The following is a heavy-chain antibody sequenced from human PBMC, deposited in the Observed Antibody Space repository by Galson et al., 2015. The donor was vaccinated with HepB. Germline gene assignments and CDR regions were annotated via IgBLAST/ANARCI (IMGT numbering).Heavy chain of an antibody. CDR1: GYTFSSYY. Sequence: SVKVSCKASGYTFSSYYIHWVRQAPGQGLEWMGIINPGGGSTSYAQKFQGRVTMTRDTSTSTVYMELSSLRSEDTAVYYCARGPYSSFYYFDYWGQGTLVTVSS. J-gene: IGHJ4*02. D-gene: IGHD6-6*01. CDR3: ARGPYSSFYYFDY. CDR2: INPGGGST. V-gene: IGHV1-46*01.